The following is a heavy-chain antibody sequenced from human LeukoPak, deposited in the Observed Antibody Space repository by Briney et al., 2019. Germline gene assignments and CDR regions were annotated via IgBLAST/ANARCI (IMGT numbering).Heavy chain of an antibody. V-gene: IGHV3-23*01. J-gene: IGHJ6*03. CDR1: GFTFSSYG. D-gene: IGHD6-13*01. CDR2: ISGSGGST. CDR3: ARDSTIAAAGRGNYYYYYMDV. Sequence: GGSLRLSCAASGFTFSSYGMSWVRQAPGKGLEWVSAISGSGGSTYYADSVKGRFTISRDNAKNSLYLQMNSLRAEDTAVYYCARDSTIAAAGRGNYYYYYMDVWGKGTTVTVSS.